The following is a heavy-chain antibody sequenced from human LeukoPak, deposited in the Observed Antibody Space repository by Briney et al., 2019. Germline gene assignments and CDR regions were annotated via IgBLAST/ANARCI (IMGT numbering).Heavy chain of an antibody. D-gene: IGHD2-21*02. J-gene: IGHJ4*02. V-gene: IGHV3-48*04. CDR3: ARVAYCGGDCVNYSDY. CDR2: ISGSSSTI. Sequence: GGSLRLSCVASGFTFSIYSMNWVRQAPGKGLECVSYISGSSSTIYYADSVKGRFTISRDNAKNSLYLQMNSLRAEDTAVYYCARVAYCGGDCVNYSDYWGQGTLVTVSS. CDR1: GFTFSIYS.